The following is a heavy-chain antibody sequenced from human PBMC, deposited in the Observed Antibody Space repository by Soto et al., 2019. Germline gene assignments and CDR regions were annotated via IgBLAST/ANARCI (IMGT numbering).Heavy chain of an antibody. Sequence: EVQLLESGGGLVQPGGSLRLSCAASGFTFSSYAMSWVRQAPGKGLEWVSAISGSGGSTYYADSVKGRFTISRDNSKHTLYLQMNSLRAEDTAVYYCAKDRFPVTASEGDYFDYWGQGTLVTVSS. V-gene: IGHV3-23*01. CDR2: ISGSGGST. CDR1: GFTFSSYA. D-gene: IGHD2-21*02. CDR3: AKDRFPVTASEGDYFDY. J-gene: IGHJ4*02.